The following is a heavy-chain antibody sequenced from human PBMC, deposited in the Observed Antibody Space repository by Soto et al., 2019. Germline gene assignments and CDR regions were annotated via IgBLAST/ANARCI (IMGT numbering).Heavy chain of an antibody. CDR2: ISWDGGST. V-gene: IGHV3-43*01. J-gene: IGHJ6*02. CDR1: GFTFDDYT. Sequence: GGSLRLSCAASGFTFDDYTMHWVRQAPGKGLEWVSLISWDGGSTYYADSVKGRFTISRDNSKNSLYLQMNSLRTEDTALYYCAKDIVAEGIYYGMDVWGQGTTVTVSS. CDR3: AKDIVAEGIYYGMDV. D-gene: IGHD2-21*01.